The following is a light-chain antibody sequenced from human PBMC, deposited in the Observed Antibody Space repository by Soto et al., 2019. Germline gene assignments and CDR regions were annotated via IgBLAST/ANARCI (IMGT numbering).Light chain of an antibody. Sequence: DIQMTQSPSTLSASVGDRVTITCRASQSISSWLAWYQQKPGKAPKLLIYDASSLESGVPSRFSGSGSGTEFTLTISSLXXDDFATYYCQQYNSYSWTFGQGTKVEIK. CDR2: DAS. J-gene: IGKJ1*01. CDR3: QQYNSYSWT. CDR1: QSISSW. V-gene: IGKV1-5*01.